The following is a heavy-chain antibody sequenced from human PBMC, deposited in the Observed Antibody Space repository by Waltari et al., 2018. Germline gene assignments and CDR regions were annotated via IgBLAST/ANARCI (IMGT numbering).Heavy chain of an antibody. J-gene: IGHJ3*02. CDR1: GFTFSNYG. D-gene: IGHD3-10*01. CDR3: ARGVPDI. Sequence: EEQLVESGGGLVGPGGSLRRSCAASGFTFSNYGMNWVRQTPGKGLEWLSYIYTSVSVIYADSVKGRFTVSRDNAKNFLFLQMDSLRVEDTAVYYCARGVPDIWGRGTMVTVSS. CDR2: IYTSVSVI. V-gene: IGHV3-48*01.